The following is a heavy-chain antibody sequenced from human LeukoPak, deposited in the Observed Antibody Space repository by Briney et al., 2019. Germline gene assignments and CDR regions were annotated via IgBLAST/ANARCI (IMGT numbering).Heavy chain of an antibody. CDR3: SKAMAAPGAFDI. Sequence: SGGSLRLSCVPSGFTFDESAMHWVRHVPGKGLEWVSGIGWDSNSIIYADSVKGRFTISRDNAKNSLYLQMNSLRTEDTALYYCSKAMAAPGAFDIWGQGTVVTVSS. V-gene: IGHV3-9*01. CDR2: IGWDSNSI. CDR1: GFTFDESA. D-gene: IGHD5-24*01. J-gene: IGHJ3*02.